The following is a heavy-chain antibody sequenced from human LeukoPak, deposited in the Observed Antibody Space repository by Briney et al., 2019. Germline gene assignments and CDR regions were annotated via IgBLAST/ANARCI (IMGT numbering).Heavy chain of an antibody. CDR1: GFTFDDYA. V-gene: IGHV3-9*01. Sequence: GGSLRLSCAASGFTFDDYAMHWVRQAPGKGLEWVSGISWNSGSIGYADSVKGRFTISRDSAKNSLYLQMNSLRAEDTALHYCAKDMGYDSSGSYSGLDYWGQGTLVTVSS. CDR3: AKDMGYDSSGSYSGLDY. J-gene: IGHJ4*02. CDR2: ISWNSGSI. D-gene: IGHD3-10*01.